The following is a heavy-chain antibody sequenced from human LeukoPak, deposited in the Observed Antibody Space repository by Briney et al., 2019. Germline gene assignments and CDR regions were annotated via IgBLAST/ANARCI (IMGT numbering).Heavy chain of an antibody. D-gene: IGHD2-2*03. J-gene: IGHJ4*02. Sequence: RASVKVSCKASGGTFSSYAISWVRQAPGQGLEWMGRIIPIFGIANYAQKFQGRVTITADKSTSTAYMELSGLRSEDTAVYYCARHLFGYCSSTSCYEGEFDYWGQGTLVTVSS. V-gene: IGHV1-69*04. CDR1: GGTFSSYA. CDR2: IIPIFGIA. CDR3: ARHLFGYCSSTSCYEGEFDY.